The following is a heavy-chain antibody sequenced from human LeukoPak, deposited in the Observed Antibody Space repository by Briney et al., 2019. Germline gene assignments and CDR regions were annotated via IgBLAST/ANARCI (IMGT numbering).Heavy chain of an antibody. CDR1: GFTFSSYA. J-gene: IGHJ4*02. CDR2: ISGSGTGI. V-gene: IGHV3-23*01. Sequence: TGGSLRLSCAASGFTFSSYAMSWVRQAPGKGLEWVSAISGSGTGIYYADSVKGRFTISRDNSNNTLYLQMNSLRAEDTAVYYCAKGLYHYYGSGSYTLDYWGQGTQVTVSS. D-gene: IGHD3-10*01. CDR3: AKGLYHYYGSGSYTLDY.